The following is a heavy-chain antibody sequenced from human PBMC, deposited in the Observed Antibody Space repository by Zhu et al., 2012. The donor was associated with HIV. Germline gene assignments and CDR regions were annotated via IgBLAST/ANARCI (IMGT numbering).Heavy chain of an antibody. CDR1: GGSISSYY. Sequence: QVQLQESGPGLVKPSETLSLTCTVSGGSISSYYWSWIRQPPGKGLEWIGYIYTSGSTNYNPSLKSRVTISVDTSKNQFSLKLSSVTAADTAVYYCARIGGYSSGWYGPTRYYGMDVWGQGTTVTVS. CDR2: IYTSGST. D-gene: IGHD6-19*01. J-gene: IGHJ6*02. CDR3: ARIGGYSSGWYGPTRYYGMDV. V-gene: IGHV4-4*09.